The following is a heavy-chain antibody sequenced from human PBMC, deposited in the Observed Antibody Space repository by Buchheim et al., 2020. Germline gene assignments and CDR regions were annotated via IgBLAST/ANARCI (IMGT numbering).Heavy chain of an antibody. D-gene: IGHD4-17*01. V-gene: IGHV4-61*02. CDR3: ARIAVTTVYYGMDV. CDR2: IYTSGST. J-gene: IGHJ6*02. CDR1: GGSISSGSYY. Sequence: QVQLQESGPGLVKPSQTLSLTCTVSGGSISSGSYYWSWIRQPAGKGLEWIGRIYTSGSTNYNPYIKSRVTISVNTYKNQFSLKLSSVTAADTAVYYCARIAVTTVYYGMDVWGQGTT.